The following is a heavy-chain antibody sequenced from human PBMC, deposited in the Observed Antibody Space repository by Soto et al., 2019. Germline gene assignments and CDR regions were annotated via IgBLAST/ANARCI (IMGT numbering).Heavy chain of an antibody. Sequence: PSETLSLTCTVSGGSIISYYWSWIRQPPGKGLEWIGYIYYSGSTNYNPSLKSRVTISVDTSKNQFSLKLSSVTAADTAVYYCARGGVRGTSGSYYIPYYYYYYMDVWGKGTTVTVSS. CDR1: GGSIISYY. V-gene: IGHV4-59*01. D-gene: IGHD3-10*01. CDR2: IYYSGST. J-gene: IGHJ6*03. CDR3: ARGGVRGTSGSYYIPYYYYYYMDV.